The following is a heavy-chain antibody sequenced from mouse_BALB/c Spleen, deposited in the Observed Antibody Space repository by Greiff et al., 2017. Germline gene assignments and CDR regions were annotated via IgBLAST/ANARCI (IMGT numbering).Heavy chain of an antibody. D-gene: IGHD4-1*02. Sequence: EVKLQESGPGLVKPSQSLSLTCSVTGYSITSGYYWNWIRQFPGNKLEWMGYISYDGSNNYNPSLKNRISITRDTSKNQFFLKLNSVTTEDTATYYCARAPTGTYYFDYWGQGTTLTVSS. CDR3: ARAPTGTYYFDY. J-gene: IGHJ2*01. V-gene: IGHV3-6*02. CDR1: GYSITSGYY. CDR2: ISYDGSN.